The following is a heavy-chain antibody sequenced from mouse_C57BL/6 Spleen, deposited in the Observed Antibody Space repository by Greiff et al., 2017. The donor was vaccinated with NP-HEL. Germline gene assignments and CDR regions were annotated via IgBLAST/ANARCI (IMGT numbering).Heavy chain of an antibody. J-gene: IGHJ1*03. CDR3: ARSPYYYGSSYGYFDV. CDR1: GFTFSDYG. CDR2: ISSGSSTI. D-gene: IGHD1-1*01. Sequence: EVKLEESGGGLVKPGGSLKLSCAASGFTFSDYGMHWVRQAPEKGLEWVAYISSGSSTIYYADTVKGRFTISRDNAKNTLFLQMTSLRSEDTAMYYCARSPYYYGSSYGYFDVWGTGTTVTVSS. V-gene: IGHV5-17*01.